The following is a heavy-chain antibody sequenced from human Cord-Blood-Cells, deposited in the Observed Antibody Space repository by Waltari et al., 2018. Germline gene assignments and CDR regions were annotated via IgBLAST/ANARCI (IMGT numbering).Heavy chain of an antibody. D-gene: IGHD3-10*01. Sequence: QVQLQQWGAGLLKPSETLSLTCAVYGGSFSGYYWGWFRQPPGKGLEWIGEINHSGSTNYNPSLKSRVTISVDTSKNQFSLKLSSVTAADTAVYYCARGQLLRDAFDIWGQGTMVTVSS. CDR2: INHSGST. CDR3: ARGQLLRDAFDI. V-gene: IGHV4-34*01. J-gene: IGHJ3*02. CDR1: GGSFSGYY.